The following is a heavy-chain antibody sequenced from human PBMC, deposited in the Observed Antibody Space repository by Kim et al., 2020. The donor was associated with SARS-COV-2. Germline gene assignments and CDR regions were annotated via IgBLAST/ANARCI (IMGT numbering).Heavy chain of an antibody. Sequence: GGSLRLSCAASGFTFSSYAMSWVRQAPGKGLEWVSAISGSGGSTYYADSVKGRFTISRDNSKNTLYLQMNSLRAEDTAVYYCAKDGTIFGVVIGAESDWGQGTLVTVSS. CDR3: AKDGTIFGVVIGAESD. CDR1: GFTFSSYA. D-gene: IGHD3-3*01. V-gene: IGHV3-23*01. J-gene: IGHJ4*02. CDR2: ISGSGGST.